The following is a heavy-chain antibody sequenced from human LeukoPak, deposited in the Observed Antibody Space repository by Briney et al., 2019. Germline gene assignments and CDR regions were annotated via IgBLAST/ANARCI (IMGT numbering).Heavy chain of an antibody. CDR1: GGSISSGGYS. CDR2: IYHSGST. CDR3: ARGSYFDY. J-gene: IGHJ4*02. Sequence: SQTLSLTCAVSGGSISSGGYSWSWIRQPPGKGLEWIGYIYHSGSTYYNPSLKSRVTISVDRSKNQFSLKLSSVTAADTAVYYCARGSYFDYWGQGTLVTVSS. V-gene: IGHV4-30-2*01.